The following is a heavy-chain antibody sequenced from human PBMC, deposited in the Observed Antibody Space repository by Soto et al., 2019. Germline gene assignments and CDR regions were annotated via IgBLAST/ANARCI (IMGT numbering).Heavy chain of an antibody. J-gene: IGHJ6*02. CDR2: IIPIFGTA. CDR1: GGTFSSYA. Sequence: SVKVSCKASGGTFSSYAISWVRQAPGQGLEWMGGIIPIFGTANYAQKFQGRVTITADESTSTAYMELSSLRSEDTAVYYCARPDYYSSIRYYYYGMDVWGQGTTVTVSS. CDR3: ARPDYYSSIRYYYYGMDV. V-gene: IGHV1-69*13. D-gene: IGHD2-21*01.